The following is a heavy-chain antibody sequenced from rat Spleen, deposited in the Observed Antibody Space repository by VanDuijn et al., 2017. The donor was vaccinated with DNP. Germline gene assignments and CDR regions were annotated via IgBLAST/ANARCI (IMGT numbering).Heavy chain of an antibody. D-gene: IGHD1-2*01. CDR3: TKHKGSSSSYAMDA. Sequence: EVHLVESGGGLVQPGRSLKLSCAASGFTFSDYYMAWVRQAPTKGLEWVATISYDGSRTYYRDSVKGRFTISRDNAKSTLYLQMDSLRSEDTATYYCTKHKGSSSSYAMDAWGQGTSVTVSS. J-gene: IGHJ4*01. CDR2: ISYDGSRT. V-gene: IGHV5-7*01. CDR1: GFTFSDYY.